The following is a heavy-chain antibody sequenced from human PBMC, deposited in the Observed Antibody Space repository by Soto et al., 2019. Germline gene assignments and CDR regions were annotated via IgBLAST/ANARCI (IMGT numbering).Heavy chain of an antibody. CDR1: GYTFTSYA. CDR3: ARAGTGGYSGYDVARTYWFDP. D-gene: IGHD5-12*01. CDR2: INAGNGNT. Sequence: GASVKVSCKASGYTFTSYAMHWVRQAPGQRLEWMGWINAGNGNTKYSQKFQGRVTITADESTSTAYMELSSLRSEDTAVYYCARAGTGGYSGYDVARTYWFDPWGQGTLVTVSS. V-gene: IGHV1-3*01. J-gene: IGHJ5*02.